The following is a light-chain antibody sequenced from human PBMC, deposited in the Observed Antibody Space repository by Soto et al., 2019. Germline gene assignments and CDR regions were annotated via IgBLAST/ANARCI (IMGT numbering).Light chain of an antibody. Sequence: IVLTQSPGTLSLSPGERATLSCRASQSVSSTYLAWYQQKPGQAPRLLIYAASSRATGIPDRFSGSGSGTDFTLTISRLEPEDVAIYYCQHYDSSPLFTFGPGTKVDIK. V-gene: IGKV3-20*01. CDR1: QSVSSTY. CDR2: AAS. J-gene: IGKJ3*01. CDR3: QHYDSSPLFT.